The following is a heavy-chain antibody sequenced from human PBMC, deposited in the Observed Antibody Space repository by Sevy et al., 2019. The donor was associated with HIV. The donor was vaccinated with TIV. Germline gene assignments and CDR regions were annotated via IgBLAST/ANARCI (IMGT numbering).Heavy chain of an antibody. CDR2: IRQDGSEK. V-gene: IGHV3-7*04. CDR1: GFTFSLYS. CDR3: ARAPQWLSYAFDI. D-gene: IGHD3-22*01. J-gene: IGHJ2*01. Sequence: GGSLRLSCAASGFTFSLYSMTWVRQAPGKGLEWVANIRQDGSEKYYVNSVKGRFTISRDNAKNSLFLQMNSLRAEDTALYFCARAPQWLSYAFDIWGRGTLVTVSS.